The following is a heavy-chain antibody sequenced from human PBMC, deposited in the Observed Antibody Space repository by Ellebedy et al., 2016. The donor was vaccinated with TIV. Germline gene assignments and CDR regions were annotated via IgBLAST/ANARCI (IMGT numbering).Heavy chain of an antibody. Sequence: AASVKVSCKASGYTFTSYFMHWVRQAPGQGLEWMGIINPSVGSTNYAQKLQGRVTMTRDTATSTVYMELISLRSEDMAVYYCARSGVAVDGLGDSFDSWGQGTLVTVSS. CDR1: GYTFTSYF. J-gene: IGHJ4*02. CDR2: INPSVGST. D-gene: IGHD6-19*01. V-gene: IGHV1-46*04. CDR3: ARSGVAVDGLGDSFDS.